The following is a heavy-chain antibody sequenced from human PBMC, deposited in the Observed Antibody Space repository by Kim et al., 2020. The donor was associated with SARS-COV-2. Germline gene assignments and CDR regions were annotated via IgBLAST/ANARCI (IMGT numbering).Heavy chain of an antibody. V-gene: IGHV3-73*01. Sequence: GGSLRLSCAASGFTFSGSAMHWVRQASGKGLEWVGRIRSKANSYATAYAASVKGRFTISRDDSKNTAYLQMNSLKTEDTAVYYCTRLTSTYYYGSGTRQDVWGQGTTVTVSS. J-gene: IGHJ6*02. CDR1: GFTFSGSA. CDR2: IRSKANSYAT. D-gene: IGHD3-10*01. CDR3: TRLTSTYYYGSGTRQDV.